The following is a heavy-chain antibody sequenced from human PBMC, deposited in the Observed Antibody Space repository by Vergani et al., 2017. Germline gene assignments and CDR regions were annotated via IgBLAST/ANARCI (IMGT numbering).Heavy chain of an antibody. D-gene: IGHD3-16*01. CDR3: TRESVPLDYYYYMDV. CDR1: GFTFSSYA. V-gene: IGHV3-23*01. J-gene: IGHJ6*03. Sequence: EVQLLESGGGLVQPGGSLRLSCAASGFTFSSYAMSWVRQAPGKGLEWVSAISGSGGSTYYADSVKGRFTISRDNSKNTLYLQMNFLRAEDTAVYYCTRESVPLDYYYYMDVWGKGTTVTVSS. CDR2: ISGSGGST.